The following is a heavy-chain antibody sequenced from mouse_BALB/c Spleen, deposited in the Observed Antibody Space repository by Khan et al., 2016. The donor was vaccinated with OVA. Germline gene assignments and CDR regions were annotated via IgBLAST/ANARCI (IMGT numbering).Heavy chain of an antibody. D-gene: IGHD2-2*01. V-gene: IGHV1S135*01. J-gene: IGHJ3*01. CDR3: TRHGYVAWFTY. Sequence: VQLQQSGPELMKPGASVKISCKASGYSFTSYYIHWVMESHGKSFEWIGYIDPFSGDTTYNQKFKGKATLTVDKSSSTAYILLSNLTSEDSAVYYCTRHGYVAWFTYWGQGTLVTVSA. CDR1: GYSFTSYY. CDR2: IDPFSGDT.